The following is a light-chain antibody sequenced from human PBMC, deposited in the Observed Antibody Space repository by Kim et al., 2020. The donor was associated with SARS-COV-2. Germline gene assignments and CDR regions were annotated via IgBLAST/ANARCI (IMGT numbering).Light chain of an antibody. CDR1: SSDVGGYDH. V-gene: IGLV2-14*03. CDR3: SAYTNTHTWE. J-gene: IGLJ3*02. Sequence: QSALTQPASVSGSPGQSITISCTGSSSDVGGYDHVSWYQQHPGKVPKLMIFDVSKRPSGVSNRFSGSKSGNTASLTISGLQAEDEAHYYCSAYTNTHTWEFGGGTQLTVL. CDR2: DVS.